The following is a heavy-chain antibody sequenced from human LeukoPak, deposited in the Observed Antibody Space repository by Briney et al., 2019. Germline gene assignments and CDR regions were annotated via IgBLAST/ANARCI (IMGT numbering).Heavy chain of an antibody. V-gene: IGHV5-51*01. D-gene: IGHD1-26*01. CDR3: ASRVGAIADAFDI. J-gene: IGHJ3*02. Sequence: GESLNISCMCSVYSSTSYWIGWARHMPGKGLEWMGIIYPGDSDTRYSPSFQGQVTMSDDKSISTAYLQWSSLKASGTAMYYCASRVGAIADAFDIWGQGTMVTVSS. CDR2: IYPGDSDT. CDR1: VYSSTSYW.